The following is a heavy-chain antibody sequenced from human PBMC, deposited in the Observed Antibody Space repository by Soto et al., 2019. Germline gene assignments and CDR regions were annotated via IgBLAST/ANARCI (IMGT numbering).Heavy chain of an antibody. J-gene: IGHJ3*02. CDR3: ARHVRGCCDPHGSFDI. CDR2: INHSGST. D-gene: IGHD3-10*01. V-gene: IGHV4-34*01. CDR1: GGSFSGYY. Sequence: SETLSLTCAVYGGSFSGYYWSWIRQPPGKGLEWIGEINHSGSTNYNPSLKSRVTISVDTSKNQFSLKLSSVTAADTAVYYCARHVRGCCDPHGSFDIWGQGTMVTVSS.